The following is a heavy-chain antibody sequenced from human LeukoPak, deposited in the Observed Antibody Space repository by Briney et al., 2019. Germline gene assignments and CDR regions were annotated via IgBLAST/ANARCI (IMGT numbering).Heavy chain of an antibody. CDR3: ARGVYCGGDCYYQDY. CDR2: VNQCERT. Sequence: TSETLSLICAVYGGYFSGYYWSWIRQPPRKGLEWVGEVNQCERTNYHPSLKSRVTISVDTSKNQFSLKLTSVTAADTAMYYCARGVYCGGDCYYQDYWGQGTLVTVSS. J-gene: IGHJ4*02. D-gene: IGHD2-21*02. CDR1: GGYFSGYY. V-gene: IGHV4-34*01.